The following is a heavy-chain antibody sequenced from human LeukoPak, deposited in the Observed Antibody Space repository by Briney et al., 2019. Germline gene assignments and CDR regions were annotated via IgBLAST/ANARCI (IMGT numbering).Heavy chain of an antibody. CDR2: IIPIFGIA. Sequence: SVKVSCKASGGTFSSYAISWVRQAPGQGLEWMGRIIPIFGIANYAQKFQGRVTITADKSTSTAYMELSSLRSEDTAVYYCARDRYNWNVDPNWFDPWGQGTLVTVSS. CDR1: GGTFSSYA. D-gene: IGHD1-20*01. CDR3: ARDRYNWNVDPNWFDP. V-gene: IGHV1-69*04. J-gene: IGHJ5*02.